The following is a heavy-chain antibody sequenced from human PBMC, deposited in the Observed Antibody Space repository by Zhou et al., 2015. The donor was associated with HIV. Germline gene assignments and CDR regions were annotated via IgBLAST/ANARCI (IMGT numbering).Heavy chain of an antibody. V-gene: IGHV3-23*04. Sequence: EVQLVESGGGLVQPGGSLRLSCAASGFAFSDHYIDWVRQAPGKGLEWISYISASGESTYYVDSVKGRFTISRDNSKNTLFLQMNSLRADDTAVYYCAKGNRGTRPEYWGQGTLVTVS. CDR2: ISASGEST. CDR3: AKGNRGTRPEY. D-gene: IGHD1/OR15-1a*01. J-gene: IGHJ4*02. CDR1: GFAFSDHY.